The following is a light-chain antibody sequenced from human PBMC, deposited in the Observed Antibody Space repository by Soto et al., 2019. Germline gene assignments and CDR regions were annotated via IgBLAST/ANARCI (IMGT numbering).Light chain of an antibody. V-gene: IGKV1-39*01. J-gene: IGKJ1*01. Sequence: DIQMTQSPSSLSASVGERVTITCRASQSISSYLNWYQQIPGKAPKLLIYAASSLQSGVPSRFSGSGSGTDFTLTISSLQPEDFATYYCQQSYSTPVTFGQGTKVEIK. CDR2: AAS. CDR1: QSISSY. CDR3: QQSYSTPVT.